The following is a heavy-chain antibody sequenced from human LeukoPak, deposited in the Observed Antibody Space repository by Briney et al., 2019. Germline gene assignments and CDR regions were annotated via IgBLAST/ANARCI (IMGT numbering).Heavy chain of an antibody. Sequence: SETLSLTXAVSGASISGSNYYWAWIRQPPGKGLEWIGTIHHIGRAYYNTSLKTRVTMSVDTSKNQFSLNITSLTAAHTAVYYCVTAVTTSSRDAFDIWGQGGMVIVSA. D-gene: IGHD4-17*01. CDR2: IHHIGRA. V-gene: IGHV4-39*01. CDR3: VTAVTTSSRDAFDI. J-gene: IGHJ3*02. CDR1: GASISGSNYY.